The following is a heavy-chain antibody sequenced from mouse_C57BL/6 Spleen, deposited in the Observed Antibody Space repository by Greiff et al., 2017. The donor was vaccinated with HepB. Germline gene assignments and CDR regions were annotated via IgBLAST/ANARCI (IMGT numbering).Heavy chain of an antibody. J-gene: IGHJ4*01. Sequence: QVQLQQPGAELVKPGASVKMSCKASGYTFTSYWITWVKQRPGQGLEWIGDIYPGSGSTNYNEKFKSKATLTVDTSSSTAYMQLSSLTSEDSAVYYCAYSNSYDDAMDYWGQGTSVTVSS. D-gene: IGHD2-5*01. CDR2: IYPGSGST. CDR1: GYTFTSYW. V-gene: IGHV1-55*01. CDR3: AYSNSYDDAMDY.